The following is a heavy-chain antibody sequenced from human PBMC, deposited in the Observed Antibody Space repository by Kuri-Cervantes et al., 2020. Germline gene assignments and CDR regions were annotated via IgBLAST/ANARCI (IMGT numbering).Heavy chain of an antibody. CDR1: GGTFSSYA. V-gene: IGHV1-69*05. CDR2: IIPIFGTA. J-gene: IGHJ4*02. CDR3: ARDPSDYGGHLDY. D-gene: IGHD4-23*01. Sequence: SVKVSCKASGGTFSSYAISWVRQAPGQGLEWMGGIIPIFGTANYAQKLQGRVTMTTDTSTSTAYMELRSLRSDDTAVYYCARDPSDYGGHLDYWGQGTLVTVSS.